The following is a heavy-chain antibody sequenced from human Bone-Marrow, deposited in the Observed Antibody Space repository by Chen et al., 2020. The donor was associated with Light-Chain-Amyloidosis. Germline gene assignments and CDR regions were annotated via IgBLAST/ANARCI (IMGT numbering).Heavy chain of an antibody. J-gene: IGHJ4*02. CDR3: ARRRDGYNFDY. D-gene: IGHD5-12*01. CDR2: IYPDDADA. V-gene: IGHV5-51*01. Sequence: EVQPEQSGPEVKKPGESLKISCKGSGYTFPNYWIGWVRQMPGKGLEWMGVIYPDDADARYGPSLEGQVTIPADKSITTAYLQWRSLKASDTAMYYCARRRDGYNFDYWGQGTLVTVSS. CDR1: GYTFPNYW.